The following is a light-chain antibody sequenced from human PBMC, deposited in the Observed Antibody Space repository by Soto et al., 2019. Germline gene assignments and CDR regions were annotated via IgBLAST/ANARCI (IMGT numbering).Light chain of an antibody. CDR3: QLYATTPPIT. CDR1: QSVSSSF. J-gene: IGKJ4*01. CDR2: GAS. V-gene: IGKV3-20*01. Sequence: EIVLTQSPGTLSLSPGERATLSCRASQSVSSSFLAWYQQKPGRAPRLLIYGASNRATGIPDRFSGSGSGTDFTLTISRLEPVDFAAYYCQLYATTPPITFGGGTKVDIK.